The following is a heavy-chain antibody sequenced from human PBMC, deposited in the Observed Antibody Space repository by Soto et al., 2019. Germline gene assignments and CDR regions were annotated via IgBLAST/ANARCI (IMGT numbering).Heavy chain of an antibody. Sequence: PGQRLKIACKGSGYSFTRYWISWVRQMPGKGLEWMGRIDPSDSYTNYSPSFQGHVTISADKSISTAYLQWSSLKASDTAMYYCASSPRGYCSSTSRRELGNYYGMDVWGQGTTVTVSS. CDR2: IDPSDSYT. J-gene: IGHJ6*02. CDR1: GYSFTRYW. V-gene: IGHV5-10-1*01. CDR3: ASSPRGYCSSTSRRELGNYYGMDV. D-gene: IGHD2-2*01.